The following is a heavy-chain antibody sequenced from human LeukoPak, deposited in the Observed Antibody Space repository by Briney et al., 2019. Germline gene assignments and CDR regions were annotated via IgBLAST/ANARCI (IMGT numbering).Heavy chain of an antibody. J-gene: IGHJ4*02. D-gene: IGHD6-13*01. CDR2: ISSSDSTI. V-gene: IGHV3-48*03. CDR1: GFTFSSYE. Sequence: GGSLRLSCAASGFTFSSYEMNWVRQAPGKGLEWVSYISSSDSTIYYADSVKGRFTISRDNSKNTLYLQMNSLRAEDTAVYYCAKERYSSSWYPFYYFDYWGQGTLVTVSS. CDR3: AKERYSSSWYPFYYFDY.